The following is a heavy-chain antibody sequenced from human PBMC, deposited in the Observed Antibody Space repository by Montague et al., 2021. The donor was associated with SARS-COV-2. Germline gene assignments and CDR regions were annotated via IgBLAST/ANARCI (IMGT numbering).Heavy chain of an antibody. V-gene: IGHV6-1*01. J-gene: IGHJ6*02. CDR2: TYYRSEWYL. D-gene: IGHD3-3*01. Sequence: CAISGDSVSRDSVAWNWIRQSPSRGLEWLGRTYYRSEWYLDYALSLNSRMTINPDTSKNEFSLHLNSVSPDDPAVYYCSRVEYYGFWSGQYDTRYYFYGMDVWGQGTTVTVSS. CDR3: SRVEYYGFWSGQYDTRYYFYGMDV. CDR1: GDSVSRDSVA.